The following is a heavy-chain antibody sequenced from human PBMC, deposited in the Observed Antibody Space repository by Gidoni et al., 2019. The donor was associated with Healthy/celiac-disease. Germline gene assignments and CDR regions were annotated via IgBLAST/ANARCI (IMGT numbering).Heavy chain of an antibody. CDR2: INHSGST. D-gene: IGHD3-10*01. Sequence: QVQLQQWGAGLLKPSETLSLTCAVYGGSFSGYYWSWIRQPPGKGLEWIGEINHSGSTNYNPSLKSRVTISVDTSKNQFSLKLSSVTAADTAVYYCARVGKGSQRTYNWFDPWGQGTLVTVSS. CDR3: ARVGKGSQRTYNWFDP. V-gene: IGHV4-34*01. J-gene: IGHJ5*02. CDR1: GGSFSGYY.